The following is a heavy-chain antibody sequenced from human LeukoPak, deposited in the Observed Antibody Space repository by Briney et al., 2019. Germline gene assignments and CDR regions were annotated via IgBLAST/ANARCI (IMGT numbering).Heavy chain of an antibody. V-gene: IGHV4-59*01. J-gene: IGHJ3*02. D-gene: IGHD4-11*01. CDR3: ARDSSYRDDAFDI. Sequence: PAETLSLTCTVSGVSISSYYWSWIRQPPGKGLEWIGYIYYSGSTNYNPSLKSRVTISVDTSKNQFSLKLSSVTAADTAVYYCARDSSYRDDAFDIWGQGTMVTVSS. CDR1: GVSISSYY. CDR2: IYYSGST.